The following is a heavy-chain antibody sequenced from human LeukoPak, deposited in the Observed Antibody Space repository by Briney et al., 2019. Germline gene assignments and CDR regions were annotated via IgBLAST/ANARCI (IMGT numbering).Heavy chain of an antibody. J-gene: IGHJ4*02. CDR1: GFIFRSYW. CDR3: ATHDVLTGYPYFDY. Sequence: GGSLRLSCAASGFIFRSYWLSWVRQAPGRGLEWVANIKQDGSDKYYVDSVKGRFTISRDNAKNSLFLQMDSLRAEDTAVYYCATHDVLTGYPYFDYWGQGTLVTVSS. D-gene: IGHD3-9*01. CDR2: IKQDGSDK. V-gene: IGHV3-7*01.